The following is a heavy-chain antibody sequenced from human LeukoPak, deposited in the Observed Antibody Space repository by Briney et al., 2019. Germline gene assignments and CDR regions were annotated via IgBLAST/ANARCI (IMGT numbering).Heavy chain of an antibody. Sequence: PGGSLRLSCAASGFTFSSNAMHWVRQAPGKGLEWVASISSDGSSKYYADSVKGRFTISRDNSKNTLYLQMNSLRAEDTAVFYYATSLGYNYDYAMDVWGQGTTVTVSS. CDR1: GFTFSSNA. CDR3: ATSLGYNYDYAMDV. CDR2: ISSDGSSK. D-gene: IGHD1-20*01. J-gene: IGHJ6*02. V-gene: IGHV3-30*03.